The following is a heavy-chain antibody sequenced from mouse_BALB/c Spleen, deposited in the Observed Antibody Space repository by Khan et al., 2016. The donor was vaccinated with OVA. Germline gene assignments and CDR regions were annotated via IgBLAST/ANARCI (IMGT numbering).Heavy chain of an antibody. CDR2: INTYTGEP. CDR1: GYTFTNYG. J-gene: IGHJ4*01. CDR3: ARPPYFSYVMDY. Sequence: QIQLVQSGPELKKPGETVKISCKASGYTFTNYGMNWVKQAPGKGLKWMGWINTYTGEPTYTDDFKGRFAFSLETSASTAYWQINNLKNEDTATYFCARPPYFSYVMDYWGQGTSVTVSS. D-gene: IGHD2-10*01. V-gene: IGHV9-3-1*01.